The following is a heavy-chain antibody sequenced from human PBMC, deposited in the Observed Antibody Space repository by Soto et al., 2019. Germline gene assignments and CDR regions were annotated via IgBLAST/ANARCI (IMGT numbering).Heavy chain of an antibody. CDR1: GGSISSGGYS. CDR2: IYHSGST. Sequence: SETLSLTCAVSGGSISSGGYSWSWIRQPPGKGLEWIGYIYHSGSTYYNPSLKSRVTISVDRSKNQFSLKLSSVTAADTAVYYCARVTDYGDYYFDYWGQGTLVTVSS. CDR3: ARVTDYGDYYFDY. J-gene: IGHJ4*02. D-gene: IGHD4-17*01. V-gene: IGHV4-30-2*01.